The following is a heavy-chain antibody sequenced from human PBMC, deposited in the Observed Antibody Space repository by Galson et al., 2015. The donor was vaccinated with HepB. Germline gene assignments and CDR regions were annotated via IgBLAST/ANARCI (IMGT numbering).Heavy chain of an antibody. CDR1: GDTFSSYI. J-gene: IGHJ6*02. D-gene: IGHD3-22*01. V-gene: IGHV1-69*02. Sequence: SVKVSCKASGDTFSSYIISWVRQAPGQGLEWMGRIIPILGLANHAQKFQGRVTITADKSTRTAYMALSSLRSEDTAEYYCARGKYYYDISGRPDYYSYGMDVWGQGTTVTVSS. CDR3: ARGKYYYDISGRPDYYSYGMDV. CDR2: IIPILGLA.